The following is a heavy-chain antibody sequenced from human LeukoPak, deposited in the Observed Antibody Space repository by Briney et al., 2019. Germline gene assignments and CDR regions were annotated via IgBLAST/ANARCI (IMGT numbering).Heavy chain of an antibody. CDR2: ISAYNGNT. J-gene: IGHJ6*03. CDR1: GYTFTSYG. V-gene: IGHV1-18*01. Sequence: GASVKVSCKASGYTFTSYGISWVRQAPGQGLEWMGWISAYNGNTNYAQKLQGRVTMTTDTSTSTAYMELRSLRSDDAAVYYCARVRQQLVVGYYYYMDVWGKGTTVTVSS. D-gene: IGHD6-13*01. CDR3: ARVRQQLVVGYYYYMDV.